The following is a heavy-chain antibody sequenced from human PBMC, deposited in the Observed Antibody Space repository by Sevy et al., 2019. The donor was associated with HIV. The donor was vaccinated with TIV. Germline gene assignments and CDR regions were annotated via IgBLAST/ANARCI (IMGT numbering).Heavy chain of an antibody. D-gene: IGHD3-22*01. CDR3: ARSYDNSGYYYFDY. V-gene: IGHV4-59*01. J-gene: IGHJ4*02. CDR2: IDYSGST. Sequence: SETLSLTCSVSGGSISSYYWNWIRQPPGKGLEWIGHIDYSGSTNYNPSVKSRVSIFEDMSKNQFSLKLRSVTAADTAIYYCARSYDNSGYYYFDYWGQGALVTVSS. CDR1: GGSISSYY.